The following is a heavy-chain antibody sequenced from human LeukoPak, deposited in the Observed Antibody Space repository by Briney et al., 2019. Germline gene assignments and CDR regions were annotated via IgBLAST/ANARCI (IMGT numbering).Heavy chain of an antibody. J-gene: IGHJ4*02. D-gene: IGHD3-22*01. V-gene: IGHV4-39*01. CDR1: GGSISSSSYY. CDR2: IYYSGSN. CDR3: ARGLRITMIVVVITTSYYFDY. Sequence: SETLSLTCTVSGGSISSSSYYWGRIRQPPGKGLDWFGSIYYSGSNYYNPSLKSRVTISVDTSKNQFSLKLSSVTAADTAVYYCARGLRITMIVVVITTSYYFDYWGQGTLVTVSS.